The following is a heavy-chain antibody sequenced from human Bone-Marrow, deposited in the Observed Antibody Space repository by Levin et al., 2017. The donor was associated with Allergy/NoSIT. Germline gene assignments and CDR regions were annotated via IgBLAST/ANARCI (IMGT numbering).Heavy chain of an antibody. J-gene: IGHJ4*02. CDR2: IRSASGTSI. V-gene: IGHV3-48*03. Sequence: PGGSLRLSCAASGFIFSTSEMNWVRQAPGKGLEWVSYIRSASGTSIYYADSVRGRFTISRDNARNSLYLEMNNLRAEDTGVYYCTRALRCWGRGTLVTVSS. CDR1: GFIFSTSE. CDR3: TRALRC.